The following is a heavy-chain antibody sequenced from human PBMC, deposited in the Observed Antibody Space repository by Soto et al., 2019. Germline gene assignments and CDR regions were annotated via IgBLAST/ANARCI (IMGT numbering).Heavy chain of an antibody. CDR2: ISSSSSTI. Sequence: EVQLVESGGGLVQPGGSLRLSCAASGFTFSSYSMNWVRQAPGKGLEWVSYISSSSSTIYYADSVKGRFTITRDNAKNSLYLQMNSLRAEDTAVYYCAIDGQGGGVVNWFDPWGQGTLVTVSS. D-gene: IGHD3-16*01. CDR3: AIDGQGGGVVNWFDP. J-gene: IGHJ5*02. V-gene: IGHV3-48*01. CDR1: GFTFSSYS.